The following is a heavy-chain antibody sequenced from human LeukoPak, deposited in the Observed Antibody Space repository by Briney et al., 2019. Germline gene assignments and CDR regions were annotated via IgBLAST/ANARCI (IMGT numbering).Heavy chain of an antibody. Sequence: PGGSLRLSCTASGFTFSSYWMLWVRQAPGKGLEWVSNISQDGNEIYYLDSVKGRFTISRDNAKNSLYLQMNSLRAEDTAMYYCARAYCNSVSCSGGLSDYWGQGTLVIVSS. CDR3: ARAYCNSVSCSGGLSDY. CDR1: GFTFSSYW. D-gene: IGHD2-2*01. V-gene: IGHV3-7*01. CDR2: ISQDGNEI. J-gene: IGHJ4*01.